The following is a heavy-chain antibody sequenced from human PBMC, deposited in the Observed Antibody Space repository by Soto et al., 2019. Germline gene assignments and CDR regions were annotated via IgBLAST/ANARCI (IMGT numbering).Heavy chain of an antibody. Sequence: GASVKVSCKASGYTFTSYAMHWVRQAPGQRLEWMGWINAGNGNTKYSQKFQGRVTITRDTSASTAYMELSSLRSEDTAVYYCARGGRFLQSGDYYYYGMDVWGQGTTVTVSS. D-gene: IGHD4-4*01. CDR3: ARGGRFLQSGDYYYYGMDV. CDR1: GYTFTSYA. V-gene: IGHV1-3*01. J-gene: IGHJ6*02. CDR2: INAGNGNT.